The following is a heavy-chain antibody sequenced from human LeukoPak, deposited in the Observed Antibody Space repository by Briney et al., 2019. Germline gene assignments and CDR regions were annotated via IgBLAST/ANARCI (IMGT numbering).Heavy chain of an antibody. CDR3: ARGGYSYGSYYFDY. J-gene: IGHJ4*02. D-gene: IGHD5-18*01. CDR2: IYYSGST. Sequence: SETLSLTCTVSGGSISSYYWSWIRQPPGQGLEWIGYIYYSGSTNYNPSLKSRVTISVDTSKNQFSLTLSSVTAADTAVYYCARGGYSYGSYYFDYWGQGTLVTVSS. V-gene: IGHV4-59*01. CDR1: GGSISSYY.